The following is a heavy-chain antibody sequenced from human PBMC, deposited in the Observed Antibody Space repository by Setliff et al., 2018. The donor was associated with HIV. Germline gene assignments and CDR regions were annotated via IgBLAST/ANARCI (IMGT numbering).Heavy chain of an antibody. CDR2: IIPIFGTA. Sequence: SVKVSCKASGGTFSSYAISWVRQAPGQGLEWMGGIIPIFGTANYAQKFQGRVTITANESTSTAYMELSSLRSEDTAVYYCARTTVTTGLSYYYYYMDVWGKGTTVTVSS. D-gene: IGHD4-17*01. J-gene: IGHJ6*03. CDR1: GGTFSSYA. CDR3: ARTTVTTGLSYYYYYMDV. V-gene: IGHV1-69*13.